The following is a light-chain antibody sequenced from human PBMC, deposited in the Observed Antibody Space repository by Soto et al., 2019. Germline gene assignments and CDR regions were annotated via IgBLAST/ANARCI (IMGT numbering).Light chain of an antibody. Sequence: EIVLTQSPGTLSLSPGERATLSCRASQSVSSNYLAWYQQRPGQAPRLLIFGASYRAAGIPDRFSGSGSGTDFILTISRLEPEDFAVYYCQHHGSSPPEFTFGPGTKVDSK. CDR2: GAS. V-gene: IGKV3-20*01. CDR1: QSVSSNY. CDR3: QHHGSSPPEFT. J-gene: IGKJ3*01.